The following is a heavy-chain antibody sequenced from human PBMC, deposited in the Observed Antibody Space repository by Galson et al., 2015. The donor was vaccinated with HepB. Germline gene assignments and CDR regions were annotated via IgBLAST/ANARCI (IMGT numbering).Heavy chain of an antibody. CDR1: GFTFSRYG. CDR2: IRYDGSNK. V-gene: IGHV3-30*02. Sequence: SLRLSCAASGFTFSRYGMHWVRQAPGKGLEWVAFIRYDGSNKYYADSVKGRFTISRDNSKNTLYLQMNRLRAEDTAVYYCAKDRRGHCSGTNCYGGTFFDYWGQGTLVTVSP. D-gene: IGHD2-2*01. CDR3: AKDRRGHCSGTNCYGGTFFDY. J-gene: IGHJ4*02.